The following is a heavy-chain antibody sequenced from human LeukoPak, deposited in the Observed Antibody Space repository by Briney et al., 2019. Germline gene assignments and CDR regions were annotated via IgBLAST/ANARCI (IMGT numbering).Heavy chain of an antibody. D-gene: IGHD6-6*01. CDR2: IYSGGNT. J-gene: IGHJ4*02. V-gene: IGHV3-66*01. CDR1: GFTFSSYE. Sequence: GGSLRLSCAASGFTFSSYEMNWVRQAPGKGLEWVSVIYSGGNTYYADSVKGRFTISRDNSKNTLYLQMNSLRAEDTAVYYCARLQSSSSHTSFDYWGQGTLVTVSS. CDR3: ARLQSSSSHTSFDY.